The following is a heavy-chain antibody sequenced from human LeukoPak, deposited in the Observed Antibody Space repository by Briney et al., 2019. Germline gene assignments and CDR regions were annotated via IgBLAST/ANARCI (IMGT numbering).Heavy chain of an antibody. J-gene: IGHJ4*02. CDR2: IYHSGST. D-gene: IGHD5-24*01. V-gene: IGHV4-30-2*01. CDR3: ARGVFSESKRWLHRGGRYFDY. CDR1: GGSISSGGYY. Sequence: SQTLSLTCTVSGGSISSGGYYWSWIRQPPGKGLEWIGYIYHSGSTYYNPSLKSRVTISVDRSKNQFSLKLSSVTAADTAVYYCARGVFSESKRWLHRGGRYFDYWGQGTLVTVSS.